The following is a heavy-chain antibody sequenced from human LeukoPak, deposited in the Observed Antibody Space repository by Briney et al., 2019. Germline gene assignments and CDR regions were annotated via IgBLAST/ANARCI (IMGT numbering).Heavy chain of an antibody. J-gene: IGHJ5*02. CDR2: IMPLFGTA. Sequence: GSSGKVSCKTSGGTFNNSAISWVRQAPGQGLEWLGGIMPLFGTAGYAQKFQGRVTITKDESTRTDYLELTSLTFDDTAVYYCARDVHGDYGSGWFDPWGQGTLVSVSS. V-gene: IGHV1-69*05. CDR3: ARDVHGDYGSGWFDP. CDR1: GGTFNNSA. D-gene: IGHD4-17*01.